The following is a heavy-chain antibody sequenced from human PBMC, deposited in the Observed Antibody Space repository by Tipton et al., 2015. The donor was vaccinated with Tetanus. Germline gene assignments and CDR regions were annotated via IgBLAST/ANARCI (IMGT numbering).Heavy chain of an antibody. CDR1: GASISSSVYY. Sequence: TLSLTCSVSGASISSSVYYWGWIRQPPGKGLEWIGSVFSTGNTYYNPSLKSRVTVSVDTSENHFSLRLSSVTAADTAVYYCVTSLAMSRPIGYWGQGTLVTVAS. CDR3: VTSLAMSRPIGY. D-gene: IGHD6-6*01. J-gene: IGHJ4*02. V-gene: IGHV4-39*02. CDR2: VFSTGNT.